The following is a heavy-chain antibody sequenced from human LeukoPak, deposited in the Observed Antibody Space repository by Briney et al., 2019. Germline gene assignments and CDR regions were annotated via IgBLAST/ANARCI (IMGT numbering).Heavy chain of an antibody. CDR2: IRSEAYGGTT. CDR3: TIVVVPAAIGFLYGMDV. J-gene: IGHJ6*02. V-gene: IGHV3-49*04. Sequence: TGGSLRLSCTASGFTFGDYAMSWVRQAPGKGLEWVGFIRSEAYGGTTEYAASVKGRFTISRDDSKSIAYLQMNSLKTEDTAVYYCTIVVVPAAIGFLYGMDVWGQGTTVTVSS. D-gene: IGHD2-2*01. CDR1: GFTFGDYA.